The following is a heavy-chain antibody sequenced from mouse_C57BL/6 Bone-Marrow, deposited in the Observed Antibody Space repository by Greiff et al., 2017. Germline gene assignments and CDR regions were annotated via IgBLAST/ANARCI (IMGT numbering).Heavy chain of an antibody. D-gene: IGHD4-1*01. CDR2: ISNLAYSI. J-gene: IGHJ4*01. Sequence: EVKVVESGGGLVQPGGSLKLSCAASGFTFSDYGMAWVRQAPRKGPEWVAFISNLAYSIYYADTVTGRFTISRENAKNTLYREMSSLRSEDTAMYYCARHAGTGAMDYWGQGTSVTVSS. CDR3: ARHAGTGAMDY. CDR1: GFTFSDYG. V-gene: IGHV5-15*01.